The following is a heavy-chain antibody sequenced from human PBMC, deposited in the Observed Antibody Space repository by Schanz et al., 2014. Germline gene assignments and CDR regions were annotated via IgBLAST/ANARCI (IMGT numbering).Heavy chain of an antibody. V-gene: IGHV3-33*01. CDR2: IWYDGSNE. J-gene: IGHJ4*02. D-gene: IGHD3-3*01. CDR3: ARGVRIDY. CDR1: GFTFSNHG. Sequence: VQLLESGGGLVQPGGSLRLSCAASGFTFSNHGMHWVRQSPGKGLEWVALIWYDGSNEYYADSVKGRFTSRDNPKKTLYLQMNSLTAEDTAVYYCARGVRIDYWGQGTLVTVSS.